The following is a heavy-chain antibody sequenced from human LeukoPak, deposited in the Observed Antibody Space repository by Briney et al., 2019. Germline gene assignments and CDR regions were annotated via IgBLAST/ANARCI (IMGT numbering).Heavy chain of an antibody. Sequence: ASVKVSCKASGYTFTGYYMHWVRQAPGQGLEWMGWINPNSGGTNYAQKFQGRVTMTRDTSISTAYMELSRLRSDDTAVYYCARVRVKDIVVVPAAIPVYYFDYWGQGTLVTASS. J-gene: IGHJ4*02. V-gene: IGHV1-2*02. CDR2: INPNSGGT. CDR3: ARVRVKDIVVVPAAIPVYYFDY. D-gene: IGHD2-2*02. CDR1: GYTFTGYY.